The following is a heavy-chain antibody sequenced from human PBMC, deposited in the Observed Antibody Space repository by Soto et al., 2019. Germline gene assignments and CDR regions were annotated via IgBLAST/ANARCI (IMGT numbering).Heavy chain of an antibody. V-gene: IGHV4-59*01. CDR2: IYYTGST. CDR3: ARAYSYGQEFDY. J-gene: IGHJ4*02. CDR1: GGSILNYY. Sequence: SETLSLTCTVSGGSILNYYWSWIRQPPGKGLEWIGYIYYTGSTSYNPSLKSRVTISVDTSKNKLSLKLSSVTTADTAVYYCARAYSYGQEFDYWGQGTPVTVSS. D-gene: IGHD5-18*01.